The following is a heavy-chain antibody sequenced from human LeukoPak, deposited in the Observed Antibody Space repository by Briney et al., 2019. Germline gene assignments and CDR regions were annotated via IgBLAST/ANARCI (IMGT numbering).Heavy chain of an antibody. CDR2: VYPGDSGT. CDR1: ADSIASCW. CDR3: ARRAYYDSSGYPLFDH. J-gene: IGHJ4*02. V-gene: IGHV5-51*01. Sequence: GGSLKISCNGSADSIASCWNGWLLQMPGRGLEGRGTVYPGDSGTSYGASFQGRVTISGDKSISTAYLQWSSLKAADTAMYYCARRAYYDSSGYPLFDHWGQGTLVTVPS. D-gene: IGHD3-22*01.